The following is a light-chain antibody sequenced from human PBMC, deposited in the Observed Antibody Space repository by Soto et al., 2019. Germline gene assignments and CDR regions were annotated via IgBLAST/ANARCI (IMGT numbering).Light chain of an antibody. CDR3: QQYNSYSWT. Sequence: DIQSTQSPSILSASVGDRVSITCRASQSINILLAWYQQKPGKAPKLLIYETSSLESGVPSRFGGSGSGTEFTLTISSLQPDDFAIYYCQQYNSYSWTFGQGTKVDIK. J-gene: IGKJ1*01. CDR1: QSINIL. CDR2: ETS. V-gene: IGKV1-5*03.